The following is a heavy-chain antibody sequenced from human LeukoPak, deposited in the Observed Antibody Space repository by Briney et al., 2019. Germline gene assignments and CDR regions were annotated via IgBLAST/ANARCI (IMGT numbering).Heavy chain of an antibody. D-gene: IGHD3-10*01. V-gene: IGHV4-30-4*01. CDR3: ARGHYGSGSYYLYYFDY. CDR1: GGSISSGDYY. J-gene: IGHJ4*02. Sequence: SQTLSLTCTVSGGSISSGDYYWSWIRQPPGKGLEWIGCIYYSGSTYYNPSLKSRVTISVDTSKNQFSLKLSSVTAADTAVYYCARGHYGSGSYYLYYFDYWGQGTLVTVSS. CDR2: IYYSGST.